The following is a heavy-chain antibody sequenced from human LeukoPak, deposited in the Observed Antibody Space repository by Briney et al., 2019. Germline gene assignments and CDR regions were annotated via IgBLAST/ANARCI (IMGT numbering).Heavy chain of an antibody. D-gene: IGHD3-22*01. Sequence: SETLSLTCTVSGGSISSGGYYWSWIRQHPGKGQEWIGYIYYSGSTYYNPSLKSRVTISVDTSKNQFSLKLSSVTAADTAVYYCASRGRYYYDSSGFYYFDYWGQGTLVTVSS. CDR2: IYYSGST. CDR1: GGSISSGGYY. V-gene: IGHV4-31*03. CDR3: ASRGRYYYDSSGFYYFDY. J-gene: IGHJ4*02.